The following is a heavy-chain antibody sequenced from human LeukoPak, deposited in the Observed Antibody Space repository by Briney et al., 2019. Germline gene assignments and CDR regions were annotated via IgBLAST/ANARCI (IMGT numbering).Heavy chain of an antibody. V-gene: IGHV3-21*01. Sequence: GGSLRLSCAASGFTFSSYSMNWVRQAPGKGLEWVSSISSSGNYIYYADSVKGRFTVSRDNAKNSVFLQMNSLRAEDTAVYFCTRDESRSISCYAQWGQGTLVTASS. D-gene: IGHD2-2*01. J-gene: IGHJ4*02. CDR1: GFTFSSYS. CDR3: TRDESRSISCYAQ. CDR2: ISSSGNYI.